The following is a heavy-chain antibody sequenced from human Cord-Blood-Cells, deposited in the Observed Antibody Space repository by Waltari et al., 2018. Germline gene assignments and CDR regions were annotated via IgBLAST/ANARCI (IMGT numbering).Heavy chain of an antibody. D-gene: IGHD5-12*01. J-gene: IGHJ5*02. CDR3: ARLFVEMATIFFDP. CDR1: GGSISSSSYY. V-gene: IGHV4-39*07. CDR2: IYYSGST. Sequence: QLQLQESGPGLVKPAETLSLTCTVSGGSISSSSYYLGWRRQPPGKGLELIGSIYYSGSTYYNPSLKSRVTISVDTSKNQFSLKLSSVTAADTAVYYCARLFVEMATIFFDPWGQGTLVTVSS.